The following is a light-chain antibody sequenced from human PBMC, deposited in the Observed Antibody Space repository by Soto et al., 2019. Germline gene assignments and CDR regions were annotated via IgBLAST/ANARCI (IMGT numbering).Light chain of an antibody. Sequence: QSALTQPRSVSGSPGQSVTISCTGTSSDVGGYNFVSWYQQYPGKAPKLLIYDVTKRPSGVPDRFSGSKSGNTASLTISGLQTEDEADYYCCSYRGTSTLYAFGTGTKVTVL. J-gene: IGLJ1*01. CDR3: CSYRGTSTLYA. V-gene: IGLV2-11*01. CDR1: SSDVGGYNF. CDR2: DVT.